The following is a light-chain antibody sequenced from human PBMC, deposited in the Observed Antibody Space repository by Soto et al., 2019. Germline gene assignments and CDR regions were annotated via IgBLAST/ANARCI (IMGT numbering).Light chain of an antibody. CDR2: GAS. V-gene: IGKV1-27*01. CDR3: QNYHLALGT. Sequence: DIQMTQSPYSLSASVGDTVTITCRASQDIINHLAWYQQRPGKVPNLLIYGASTLHSGVPSRFRGSGSGTHFTLTISSLQPEDVATYYCQNYHLALGTFGQGTRRRL. CDR1: QDIINH. J-gene: IGKJ5*01.